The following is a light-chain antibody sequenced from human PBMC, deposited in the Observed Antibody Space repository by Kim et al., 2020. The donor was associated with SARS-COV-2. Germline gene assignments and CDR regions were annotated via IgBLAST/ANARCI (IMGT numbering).Light chain of an antibody. CDR1: QTRSGR. Sequence: STLSSSVGDRVTITGRASQTRSGRLAWYQQKPGKAPKLLILDASTLESGVPSRFRGSGSGTDFILTISSLQPDDSATYYCQHRKTFGQGTKVEIK. CDR3: QHRKT. J-gene: IGKJ1*01. CDR2: DAS. V-gene: IGKV1-5*01.